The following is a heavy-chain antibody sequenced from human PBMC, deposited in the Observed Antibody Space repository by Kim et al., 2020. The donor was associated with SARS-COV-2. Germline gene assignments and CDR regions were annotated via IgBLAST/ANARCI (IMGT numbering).Heavy chain of an antibody. CDR2: ST. CDR3: AREASDGWFDP. V-gene: IGHV3-53*01. Sequence: STHYADAWKGRFTISRDNSKNELYLQMNSLRADDTAVYYCAREASDGWFDPWGQGTLVTVSS. J-gene: IGHJ5*02.